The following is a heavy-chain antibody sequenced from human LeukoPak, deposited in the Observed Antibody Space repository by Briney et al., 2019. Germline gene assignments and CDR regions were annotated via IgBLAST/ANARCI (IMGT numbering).Heavy chain of an antibody. V-gene: IGHV3-13*01. J-gene: IGHJ2*01. Sequence: PGGSLRLSCAASGFTFSSSDMHWVRQAPGQGLEWVSAIGTGDDTYYPDSVKGRFTISRENAKISLYLQMNSLRAGDTAVYYCARAMSDAVTWGWYFDLWGRGTLVTVSS. CDR2: IGTGDDT. CDR1: GFTFSSSD. D-gene: IGHD4-17*01. CDR3: ARAMSDAVTWGWYFDL.